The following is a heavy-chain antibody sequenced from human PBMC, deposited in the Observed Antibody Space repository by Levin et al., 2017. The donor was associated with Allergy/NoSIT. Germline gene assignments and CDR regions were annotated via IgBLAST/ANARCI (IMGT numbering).Heavy chain of an antibody. V-gene: IGHV3-23*01. D-gene: IGHD3-10*01. CDR2: FSSSGGTT. Sequence: GGSLRLSCSASGFTFSSFAMSWVRQAPGKGLEWVSGFSSSGGTTYYADSVKGRFTISRDNSRNTLYLQMNSLRAEDTAVYYCAKRGVPHAFDSWGQGTMVTVSS. CDR3: AKRGVPHAFDS. J-gene: IGHJ3*02. CDR1: GFTFSSFA.